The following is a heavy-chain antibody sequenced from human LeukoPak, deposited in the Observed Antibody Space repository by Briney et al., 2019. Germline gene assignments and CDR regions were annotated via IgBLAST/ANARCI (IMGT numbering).Heavy chain of an antibody. D-gene: IGHD3-3*01. V-gene: IGHV1-18*01. CDR3: ARVPTATYDFWSGYYWVFDY. CDR2: ISAYNGNT. Sequence: GASVKVSCKASGYTFTSYGISWVRQAPGQGLEWMGRISAYNGNTNYAQKLQGRVTMTTDTSTSTAYMELRSLRSDDTAVYYCARVPTATYDFWSGYYWVFDYWGQGTLVTVSS. J-gene: IGHJ4*02. CDR1: GYTFTSYG.